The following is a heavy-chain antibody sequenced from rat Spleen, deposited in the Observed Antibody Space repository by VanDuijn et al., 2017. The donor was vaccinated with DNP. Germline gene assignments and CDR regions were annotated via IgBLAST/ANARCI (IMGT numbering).Heavy chain of an antibody. J-gene: IGHJ3*01. CDR1: GFPFSNYY. D-gene: IGHD1-2*01. CDR3: ARSDSYGFPY. CDR2: ISNTGDST. V-gene: IGHV5-25*01. Sequence: EVQLVESGGGLVQPGRSMKLSCAASGFPFSNYYMAWVRQAPGKGLEWVASISNTGDSTYYSDSVKGRFSISRDNAKSTLHLQVNSLRSEDTATYYCARSDSYGFPYWGQGTLVTVSS.